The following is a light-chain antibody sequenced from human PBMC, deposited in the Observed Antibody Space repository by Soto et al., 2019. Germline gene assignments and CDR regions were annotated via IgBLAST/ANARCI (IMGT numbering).Light chain of an antibody. J-gene: IGLJ6*01. CDR1: SSNIGGYT. CDR2: SND. Sequence: SVLPQPHSASGTPGQRVTVSCSGSSSNIGGYTVNWYQLLPGTAPKLLIFSNDRQPSGVPDRFSGAKSGTSASLAISGLPSEDEAESYCAAWADRLNRLYAFGTGTK. V-gene: IGLV1-44*01. CDR3: AAWADRLNRLYA.